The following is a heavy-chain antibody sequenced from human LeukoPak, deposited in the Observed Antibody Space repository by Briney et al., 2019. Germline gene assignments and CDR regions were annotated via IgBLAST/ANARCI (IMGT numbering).Heavy chain of an antibody. CDR3: ARGTPEPFDP. D-gene: IGHD2-2*01. Sequence: SQTLSLTCTVSGGSISSGGYYWSWIRQPPGKGLEWIGYIYHSGSTYYNPSLKSRVTISVDRSKNQFSLKLSSVTAADTAVYYCARGTPEPFDPWGQGTLVTVSS. V-gene: IGHV4-30-2*01. CDR2: IYHSGST. J-gene: IGHJ5*02. CDR1: GGSISSGGYY.